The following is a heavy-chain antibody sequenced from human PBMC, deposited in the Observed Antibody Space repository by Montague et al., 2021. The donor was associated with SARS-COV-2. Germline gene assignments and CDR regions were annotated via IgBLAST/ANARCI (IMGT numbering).Heavy chain of an antibody. CDR2: IYIGGSKT. CDR1: GFAFNSYG. D-gene: IGHD2-15*01. CDR3: VRARGSNCYCPSH. Sequence: SLRLSCAASGFAFNSYGMNWVRQAPGKGLEWVSVIYIGGSKTFYADSVRGRFTISRDDSKNTVYLQLGSLRAEDTAVYYCVRARGSNCYCPSHWGQGTLVTVSS. V-gene: IGHV3-23*03. J-gene: IGHJ4*02.